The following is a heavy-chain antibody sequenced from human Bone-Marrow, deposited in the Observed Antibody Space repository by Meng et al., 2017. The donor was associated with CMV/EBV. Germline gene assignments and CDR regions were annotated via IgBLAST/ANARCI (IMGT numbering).Heavy chain of an antibody. Sequence: GESLKISCAASGFTFSSYGMHWVRQAPGKGLEWVADIWYDGSNKYYADSVKGRFTISRDNSKNTLYLQMKSLRAEDTAVYYCAKDLFNSRGVDYWGQGTLVTVSS. CDR1: GFTFSSYG. CDR2: IWYDGSNK. D-gene: IGHD6-19*01. V-gene: IGHV3-33*06. J-gene: IGHJ4*02. CDR3: AKDLFNSRGVDY.